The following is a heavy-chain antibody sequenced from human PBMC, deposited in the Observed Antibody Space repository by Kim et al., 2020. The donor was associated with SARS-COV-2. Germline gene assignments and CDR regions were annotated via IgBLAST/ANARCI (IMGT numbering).Heavy chain of an antibody. CDR1: GYSISSGYY. J-gene: IGHJ3*02. CDR2: IYHSGST. V-gene: IGHV4-38-2*02. CDR3: SREDSGGCVAFGS. Sequence: SETLSLTCTVSGYSISSGYYWGWIRQPPGKGLEWIGSIYHSGSTYYNPSLKSRVTISVDTSKNQSSLKLSSVTAADTAVYYCSREDSGGCVAFGSSGEG. D-gene: IGHD1-26*01.